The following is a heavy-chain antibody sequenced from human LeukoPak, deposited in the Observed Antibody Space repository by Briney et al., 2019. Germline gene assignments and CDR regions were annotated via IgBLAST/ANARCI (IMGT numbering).Heavy chain of an antibody. Sequence: GGSLRLSCAASGFTFSSYWMTWVRQAPGKGLEWVANIKQDGSEKYYVDSVKGRFTISRDNAKNSLYLQMNSLRAEDTGVYYCARALEGFSWYDYWGQGTLVTV. CDR1: GFTFSSYW. J-gene: IGHJ4*02. D-gene: IGHD6-13*01. CDR2: IKQDGSEK. CDR3: ARALEGFSWYDY. V-gene: IGHV3-7*04.